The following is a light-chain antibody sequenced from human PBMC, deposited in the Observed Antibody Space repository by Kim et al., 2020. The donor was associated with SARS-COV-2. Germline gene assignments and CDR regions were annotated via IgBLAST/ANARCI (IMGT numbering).Light chain of an antibody. CDR1: QSVSSNY. CDR3: QQSGSSVT. J-gene: IGKJ4*01. Sequence: LSPGERAILSCRASQSVSSNYLAWYQQKPGQAPRLLIFGASGRATGIPDRFSGSGSGTDFTLTISRLEPGDFAVYYCQQSGSSVTFGGGTKVDIK. V-gene: IGKV3-20*01. CDR2: GAS.